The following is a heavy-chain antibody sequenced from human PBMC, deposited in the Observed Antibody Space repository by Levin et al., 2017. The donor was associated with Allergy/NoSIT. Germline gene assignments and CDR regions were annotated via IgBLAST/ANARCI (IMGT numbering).Heavy chain of an antibody. CDR1: GFTFSSYA. CDR3: ARDHAPSQWLVRNAFDI. V-gene: IGHV3-30-3*01. J-gene: IGHJ3*02. D-gene: IGHD6-19*01. CDR2: ISYDGSNK. Sequence: GESLKISCAASGFTFSSYAMHWVRQAPGKGLEWVAVISYDGSNKYYADSVKGRFTISRDNSKNTLYLQMNSLRAEDTAVYYCARDHAPSQWLVRNAFDIWGQGTMVTVSS.